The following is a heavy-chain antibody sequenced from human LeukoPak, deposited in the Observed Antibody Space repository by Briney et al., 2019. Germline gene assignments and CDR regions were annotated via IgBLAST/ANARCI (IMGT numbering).Heavy chain of an antibody. D-gene: IGHD2-2*01. CDR3: AISVLVPAAMNYYYYGMDV. V-gene: IGHV4-34*01. CDR1: GGSFSGYY. CDR2: INHSGST. J-gene: IGHJ6*02. Sequence: SETLSLTCAVYGGSFSGYYWSWIRQPPGKGLERIGEINHSGSTNYNPSLKSRVTISVDTSKNQFSLKLSSVTAADTAVYYCAISVLVPAAMNYYYYGMDVWGQGTTVTVSS.